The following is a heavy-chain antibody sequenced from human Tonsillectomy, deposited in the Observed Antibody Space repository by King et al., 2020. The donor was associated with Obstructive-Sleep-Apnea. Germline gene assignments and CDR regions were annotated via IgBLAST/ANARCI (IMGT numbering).Heavy chain of an antibody. CDR3: ARVGLY. V-gene: IGHV3-30*04. J-gene: IGHJ4*02. Sequence: VQLVESGGGVVQPGRSLRLSCAASGFTFSSYAMHWVRQAPGKGLEWVAVISYDGSNKYYADSVKGRFTISRDNSKNTLYLQMNSLIAEDTAVYYCARVGLYWGQGTLVTVSS. CDR2: ISYDGSNK. CDR1: GFTFSSYA.